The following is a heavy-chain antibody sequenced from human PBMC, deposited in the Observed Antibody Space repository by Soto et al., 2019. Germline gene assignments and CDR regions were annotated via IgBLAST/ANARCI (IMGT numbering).Heavy chain of an antibody. Sequence: GESLKISCKGSGYSFTSYWISWVRQMPGKGLEWMGRIDPSDSYTNYSPSFQGHVTISADKSISTAYLQWSSLKASDTAMYYCATYCSSTSCYSSAFDIWGQGTMVTVSS. CDR3: ATYCSSTSCYSSAFDI. J-gene: IGHJ3*02. D-gene: IGHD2-2*02. CDR2: IDPSDSYT. V-gene: IGHV5-10-1*01. CDR1: GYSFTSYW.